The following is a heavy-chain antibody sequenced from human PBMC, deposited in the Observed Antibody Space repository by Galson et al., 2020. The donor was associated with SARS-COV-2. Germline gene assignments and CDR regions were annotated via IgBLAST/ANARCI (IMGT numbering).Heavy chain of an antibody. CDR2: ARNRPNNYIT. V-gene: IGHV3-72*01. CDR3: ARAQGFCSGGTCYYYAMDV. J-gene: IGHJ6*02. CDR1: GFTFNEHY. Sequence: GGSLRLSCAGPGFTFNEHYMDWVRQAPGKGLEWVGRARNRPNNYITEYAASVKGRFTISRDDSKNSLSLQMNSLRTEDTAVYYCARAQGFCSGGTCYYYAMDVWGLGTTVTVSS. D-gene: IGHD2-15*01.